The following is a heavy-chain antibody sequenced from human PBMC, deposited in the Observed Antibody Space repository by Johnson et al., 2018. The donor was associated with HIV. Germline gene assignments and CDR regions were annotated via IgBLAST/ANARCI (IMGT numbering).Heavy chain of an antibody. CDR2: IYSGGST. Sequence: VQLVETGGGLIQPGGSLRLSCVASGVTVSSNYMSWVRQAPGKGLEWVSVIYSGGSTYYANSVKGRFTISRDNSKNMLYLQMNILGAEATAVYYCASGAVGYNPRGDAFDIWGQGTMVTVSS. J-gene: IGHJ3*02. CDR1: GVTVSSNY. D-gene: IGHD5-24*01. CDR3: ASGAVGYNPRGDAFDI. V-gene: IGHV3-53*02.